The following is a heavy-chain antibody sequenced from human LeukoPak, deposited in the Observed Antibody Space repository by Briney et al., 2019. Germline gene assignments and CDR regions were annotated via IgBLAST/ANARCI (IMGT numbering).Heavy chain of an antibody. D-gene: IGHD3-22*01. J-gene: IGHJ3*02. CDR3: ARDKKDYYDSSGYYYFAFDI. V-gene: IGHV4-59*01. Sequence: SETLSLTCSVSGGSISSYYWSWIRQPPGKGLEWIGYIYYSGSTNYNPSLKSRVTISVDTSKNQFSLKLSSVTAADTAVYYCARDKKDYYDSSGYYYFAFDIWGQGTMVNVSS. CDR1: GGSISSYY. CDR2: IYYSGST.